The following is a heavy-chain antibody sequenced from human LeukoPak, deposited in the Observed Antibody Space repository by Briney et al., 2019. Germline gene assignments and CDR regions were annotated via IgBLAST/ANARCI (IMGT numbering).Heavy chain of an antibody. D-gene: IGHD5-18*01. V-gene: IGHV3-30*18. Sequence: GRSLRLSCAASGFTFSSYGMHWVRQAPGKGLEWVAVISYDGSNKYYADSVKGRFTISRDNSKNTLYLQVNSLRAEDTAVYYCAKDAGYSYGPFDYWGQGTLVTVSS. CDR2: ISYDGSNK. CDR1: GFTFSSYG. J-gene: IGHJ4*02. CDR3: AKDAGYSYGPFDY.